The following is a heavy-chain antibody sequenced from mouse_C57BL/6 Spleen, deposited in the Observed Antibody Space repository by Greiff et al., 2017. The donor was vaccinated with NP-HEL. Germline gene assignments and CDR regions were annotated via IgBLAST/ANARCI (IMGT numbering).Heavy chain of an antibody. D-gene: IGHD1-1*01. CDR2: IDPENGDT. CDR1: GFNIKDDY. J-gene: IGHJ2*01. V-gene: IGHV14-4*01. CDR3: TTGSSYEYFDY. Sequence: EVQLQQSGAELVRPGASVKLSCTASGFNIKDDYMHWVKQRPEQGLEWIGWIDPENGDTEYASKFQGKATITADTSSNTAYLQLSSLTSEDTAVYYCTTGSSYEYFDYWGQGTTLTVSS.